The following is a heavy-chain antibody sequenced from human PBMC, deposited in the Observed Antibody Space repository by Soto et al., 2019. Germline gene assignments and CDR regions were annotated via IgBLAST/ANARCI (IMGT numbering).Heavy chain of an antibody. CDR2: ISYDGSNK. CDR3: ARDPVITFGGVIALWGPGLDY. CDR1: GFTFSSYA. Sequence: GGSLRLSCAASGFTFSSYAMHWVRQAPGKGLEWVAVISYDGSNKYYADSVKGRFTISRDNSKNTLYLQMNSLRAEDTAVYYCARDPVITFGGVIALWGPGLDYWGQGTLVTVSS. J-gene: IGHJ4*02. V-gene: IGHV3-30-3*01. D-gene: IGHD3-16*02.